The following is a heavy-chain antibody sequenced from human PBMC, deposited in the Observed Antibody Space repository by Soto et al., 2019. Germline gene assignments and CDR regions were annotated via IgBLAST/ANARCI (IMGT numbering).Heavy chain of an antibody. Sequence: PGGSLRLSCAASGFSVSSSYMGWVRQAPGKGLEWVSVIYSSGTTYYADSMKGRFTISTDNSNNTLYLQMNSLRADDTAVYYCARRGAAAGLYYFDHWGQGTLVTVSS. J-gene: IGHJ4*01. V-gene: IGHV3-53*01. D-gene: IGHD6-25*01. CDR3: ARRGAAAGLYYFDH. CDR2: IYSSGTT. CDR1: GFSVSSSY.